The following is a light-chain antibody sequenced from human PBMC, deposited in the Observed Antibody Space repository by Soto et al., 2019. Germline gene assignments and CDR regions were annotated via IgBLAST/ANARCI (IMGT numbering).Light chain of an antibody. CDR1: QDIYNY. Sequence: DIPMTQSPSSLSASVGDRVTITCQASQDIYNYLNWYQQKPGKAPNLLIYDASTLEAGVPSRFSRNESGTEFTFSISSLQPEDIATYYCQQYDNLPFTFGGGTKVEIK. J-gene: IGKJ4*01. CDR2: DAS. V-gene: IGKV1-33*01. CDR3: QQYDNLPFT.